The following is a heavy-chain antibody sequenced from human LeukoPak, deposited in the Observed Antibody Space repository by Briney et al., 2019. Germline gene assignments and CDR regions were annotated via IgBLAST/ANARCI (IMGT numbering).Heavy chain of an antibody. CDR3: ARHGLLWDHAVGAAYYYYYCYMDV. CDR2: INHSGST. Sequence: SETLSLTCAVYGGSFSGYYWSWIRQPPGKGLEWIGEINHSGSTNYNPSLKSRVTISVDTSKNQFSLKLSSVTAADTAVYYCARHGLLWDHAVGAAYYYYYCYMDVWGKGTTVTVSS. D-gene: IGHD1-26*01. CDR1: GGSFSGYY. J-gene: IGHJ6*03. V-gene: IGHV4-34*01.